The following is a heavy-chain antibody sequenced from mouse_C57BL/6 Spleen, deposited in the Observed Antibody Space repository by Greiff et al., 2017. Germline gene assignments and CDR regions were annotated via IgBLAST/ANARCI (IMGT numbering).Heavy chain of an antibody. Sequence: QVQLQQSGPELVKPGASVKISCKASGYAFSSSWMNWVKQRPGKGLEWIGRIYPGDGGTNYNGKFKGKATLTADKSSSTAYMQLSSLTSEDSAVYFCATGTGFAYWGQGTLVTVSA. CDR3: ATGTGFAY. CDR1: GYAFSSSW. CDR2: IYPGDGGT. D-gene: IGHD4-1*01. J-gene: IGHJ3*01. V-gene: IGHV1-82*01.